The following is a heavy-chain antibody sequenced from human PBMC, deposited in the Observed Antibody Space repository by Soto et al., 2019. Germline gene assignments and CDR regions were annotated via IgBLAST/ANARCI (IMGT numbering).Heavy chain of an antibody. CDR3: ARDHINGWKFDY. V-gene: IGHV3-74*01. D-gene: IGHD6-19*01. CDR1: GFTFGNYW. CDR2: ISDYGRI. Sequence: GGSLRLSCAASGFTFGNYWTHWVRQAPGKGLVWVSRISDYGRINYADSVKDRFIISRDDAKSELYLQLNDLRAEDTAVYYCARDHINGWKFDYWGRGTLVTVSS. J-gene: IGHJ4*02.